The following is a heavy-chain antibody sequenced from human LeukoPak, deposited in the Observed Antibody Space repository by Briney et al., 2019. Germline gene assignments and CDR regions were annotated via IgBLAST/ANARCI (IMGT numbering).Heavy chain of an antibody. CDR2: ISSSGRST. CDR1: GFTFSDYY. J-gene: IGHJ6*03. CDR3: ARREVDYYYFYMDL. V-gene: IGHV3-23*01. Sequence: GGSLRLSCAASGFTFSDYYMSWIRQAPGKGLEWVSTISSSGRSTYYADSVKDRFTISRDNSKNTLYLQINSLRVEDTAVYYCARREVDYYYFYMDLWGRGTTVTVSS.